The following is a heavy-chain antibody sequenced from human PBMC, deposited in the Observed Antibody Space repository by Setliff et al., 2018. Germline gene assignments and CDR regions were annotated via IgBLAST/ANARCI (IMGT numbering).Heavy chain of an antibody. CDR2: IYYSGST. J-gene: IGHJ4*02. D-gene: IGHD6-13*01. CDR1: GGSISSSSYY. CDR3: ARDNWAAAGIFDY. V-gene: IGHV4-39*02. Sequence: SETLSLTCTVSGGSISSSSYYWGWIRQPPGKGLEWIGSIYYSGSTYYNPSLKSRVTISVDTSKNQFSLKLGSVTAADTAVYYCARDNWAAAGIFDYWGQGTLVTVS.